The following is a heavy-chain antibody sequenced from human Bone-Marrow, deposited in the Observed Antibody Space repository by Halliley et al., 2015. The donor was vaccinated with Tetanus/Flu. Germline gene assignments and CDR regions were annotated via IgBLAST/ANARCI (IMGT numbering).Heavy chain of an antibody. Sequence: GLVKPSQTLSLTCSISGGSISGDYSWSWIRQPPGKGLEWIGYIYHTGNSYYNPSLTSRLTISIDRSKNQISLKLTSVTAADTAVFYCARGPLLAAFDVWGPGTRVTVSS. V-gene: IGHV4-30-2*01. J-gene: IGHJ3*01. CDR3: ARGPLLAAFDV. CDR2: IYHTGNS. CDR1: GGSISGDYS.